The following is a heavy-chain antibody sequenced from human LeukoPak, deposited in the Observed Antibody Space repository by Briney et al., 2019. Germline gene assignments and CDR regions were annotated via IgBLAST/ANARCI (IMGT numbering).Heavy chain of an antibody. D-gene: IGHD6-19*01. CDR2: IYPGNSET. J-gene: IGHJ4*02. CDR3: AKTSSGWAYYFDS. CDR1: GYRFTNYW. V-gene: IGHV5-51*01. Sequence: KPGESLKISCKGSGYRFTNYWIGWVRQLPGKGLEWMGIIYPGNSETKNSPSFQGHVTISADRPINTAYLEWSSLTASDSATYYCAKTSSGWAYYFDSWGQGTLVTVSS.